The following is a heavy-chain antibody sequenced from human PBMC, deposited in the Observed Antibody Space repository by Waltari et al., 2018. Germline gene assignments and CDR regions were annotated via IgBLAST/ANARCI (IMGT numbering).Heavy chain of an antibody. CDR3: TRLGVGSPRDI. CDR1: GFTFSGSA. V-gene: IGHV3-73*01. J-gene: IGHJ3*02. Sequence: EVQLVESGGGLVQPGGSLKLSCAASGFTFSGSAMHWVRQASGKGLEWVGRIRSKANSYATAYAASVKGRFTISRDDSKNTAYLQMNSLKTEDTAVYYCTRLGVGSPRDIWGQGTMVTVSS. CDR2: IRSKANSYAT. D-gene: IGHD3-16*01.